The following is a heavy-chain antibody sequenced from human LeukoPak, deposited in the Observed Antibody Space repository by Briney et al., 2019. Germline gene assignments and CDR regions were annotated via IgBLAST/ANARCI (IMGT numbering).Heavy chain of an antibody. Sequence: PSETLSLTCTVSGGSISTYYWSWIRQPPGKGLEWIAYIYYSGSTNYNPSLKSRVTISVDTSKNQFSLKLSSVTAADTAVYYCARSRPMVRGPKYYFDYWGQGTLVTVSS. CDR3: ARSRPMVRGPKYYFDY. CDR1: GGSISTYY. CDR2: IYYSGST. D-gene: IGHD3-10*01. J-gene: IGHJ4*02. V-gene: IGHV4-59*01.